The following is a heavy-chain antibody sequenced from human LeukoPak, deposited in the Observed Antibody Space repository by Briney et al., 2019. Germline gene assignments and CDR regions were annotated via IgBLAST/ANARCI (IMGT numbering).Heavy chain of an antibody. D-gene: IGHD3-10*01. V-gene: IGHV3-30*03. CDR2: ISYDGSNK. J-gene: IGHJ3*02. CDR1: GFTFSSYG. CDR3: ARFGDFYGSGSHYNDFDI. Sequence: GRSLRLSCAAPGFTFSSYGMHWVRQAPGKGLEWVTVISYDGSNKYYADSVKGRFTISRDNAKSSLYLQMNSLRAEDTAVYYCARFGDFYGSGSHYNDFDIWGQGTMVTVSS.